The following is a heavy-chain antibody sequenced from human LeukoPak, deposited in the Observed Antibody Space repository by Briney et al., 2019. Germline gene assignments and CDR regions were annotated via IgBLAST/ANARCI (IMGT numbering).Heavy chain of an antibody. D-gene: IGHD3-10*01. J-gene: IGHJ5*02. CDR2: ISSASNTI. CDR3: ARDGWFGDYNWFDP. CDR1: GFTFSSYS. Sequence: PGGSLRLSCAASGFTFSSYSMNWVRQAPGKGLDWISYISSASNTIYYADSVKGRFTISRDNAKNSVYLQMNSLRAEDTAMYYCARDGWFGDYNWFDPWGQGTLLTVSS. V-gene: IGHV3-48*01.